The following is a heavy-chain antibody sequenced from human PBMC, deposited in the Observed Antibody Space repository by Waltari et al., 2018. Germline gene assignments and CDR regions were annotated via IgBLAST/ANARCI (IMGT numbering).Heavy chain of an antibody. D-gene: IGHD6-19*01. Sequence: QVQLQESGPGLVTPSETLSLTCTVSGGPVTSASYYWTWIRQPPGKGLEWIAYIYYSGSTNYNPSLKSRVTISVDTSKNQFSLNLYSVTAADTAVYYCARGAGAVAGHTYFDYWGQGTLVTVSS. CDR2: IYYSGST. J-gene: IGHJ4*02. CDR3: ARGAGAVAGHTYFDY. CDR1: GGPVTSASYY. V-gene: IGHV4-61*01.